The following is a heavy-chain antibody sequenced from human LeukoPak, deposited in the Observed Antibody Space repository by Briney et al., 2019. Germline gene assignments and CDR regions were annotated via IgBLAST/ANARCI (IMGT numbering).Heavy chain of an antibody. D-gene: IGHD3-10*01. Sequence: WASVKVSCKASGYTFTGYYMHWVRQAPGQGLEWMGGITPIFGTANYAQKFQGRVTITADESTSTAYMELSSLRSEDTAVYYCARDRSVTMVRGALRDWGQGTLVTVSS. V-gene: IGHV1-69*13. CDR2: ITPIFGTA. J-gene: IGHJ4*02. CDR3: ARDRSVTMVRGALRD. CDR1: GYTFTGYY.